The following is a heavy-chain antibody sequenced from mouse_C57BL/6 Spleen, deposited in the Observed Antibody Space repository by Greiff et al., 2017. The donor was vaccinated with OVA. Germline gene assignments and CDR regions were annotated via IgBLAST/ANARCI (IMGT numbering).Heavy chain of an antibody. V-gene: IGHV1-80*01. D-gene: IGHD4-1*02. J-gene: IGHJ1*03. CDR1: GYAFSSYW. CDR3: ARSSTGSYWYFDV. Sequence: VQLQQSGAELVKPGASVKISCKASGYAFSSYWMNWVKQRPGKGLEWIGQIYPGDGDTNYNGKFKGKATLTADKSSSTAYMQLSSLTSEDSAVYFCARSSTGSYWYFDVWGTGTTVTVSS. CDR2: IYPGDGDT.